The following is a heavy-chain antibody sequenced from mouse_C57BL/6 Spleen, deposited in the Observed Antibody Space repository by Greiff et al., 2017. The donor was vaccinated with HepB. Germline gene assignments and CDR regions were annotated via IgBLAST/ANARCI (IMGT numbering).Heavy chain of an antibody. CDR2: INYDGSST. CDR3: ARVEAGTLFDY. Sequence: EVKVVESEGGLVQPGSSMKLSCTASGFTFSDYYMAWVRQVPEKGLEWVANINYDGSSTYYLDSLKSRFIISRDNAKNILYLQMSSLKSEDTATYYCARVEAGTLFDYWGQGTTLTVSS. CDR1: GFTFSDYY. D-gene: IGHD4-1*01. V-gene: IGHV5-16*01. J-gene: IGHJ2*01.